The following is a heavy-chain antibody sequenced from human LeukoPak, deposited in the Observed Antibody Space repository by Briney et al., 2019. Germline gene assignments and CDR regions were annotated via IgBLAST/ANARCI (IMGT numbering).Heavy chain of an antibody. J-gene: IGHJ5*01. Sequence: GGSLRLSCAASGFTFSDYYMNRIRQAPGKGLEWVSYISGSSSDTNYADSVKGRFTISRDNAKNSLYLQMNSLRAEDTAVYYCVRVARSADSWGQGTLVTVSS. CDR2: ISGSSSDT. V-gene: IGHV3-11*05. CDR3: VRVARSADS. CDR1: GFTFSDYY. D-gene: IGHD6-6*01.